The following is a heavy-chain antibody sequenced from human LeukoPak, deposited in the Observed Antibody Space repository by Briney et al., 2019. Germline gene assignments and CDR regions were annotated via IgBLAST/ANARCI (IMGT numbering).Heavy chain of an antibody. D-gene: IGHD6-13*01. CDR2: ISSSGSTI. Sequence: GGSLRLSCAASGFTFSSYEMNWVRQAPGKGLEWVSYISSSGSTIYYADSVKGRFTISRDNAKNSLYLQMNSLRAEDTAVYYCARSAAAGFSYYSYYIDVWGKGTTVTISS. CDR1: GFTFSSYE. V-gene: IGHV3-48*03. J-gene: IGHJ6*03. CDR3: ARSAAAGFSYYSYYIDV.